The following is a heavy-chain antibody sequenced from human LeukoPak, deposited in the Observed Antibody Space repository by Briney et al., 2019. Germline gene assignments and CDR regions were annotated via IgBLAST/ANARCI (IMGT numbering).Heavy chain of an antibody. J-gene: IGHJ4*02. CDR1: GFTFSGSA. CDR3: RGVPAAGGVDY. V-gene: IGHV3-73*01. D-gene: IGHD2-2*01. CDR2: IRSKANSYAT. Sequence: GGSLRLSCAASGFTFSGSAMNWVRRAPGKGLEWVGRIRSKANSYATAYAASVKGRFTISRDDSKNTAYLQMNSLKTEDTAVYYCRGVPAAGGVDYWGQGTLVTVSS.